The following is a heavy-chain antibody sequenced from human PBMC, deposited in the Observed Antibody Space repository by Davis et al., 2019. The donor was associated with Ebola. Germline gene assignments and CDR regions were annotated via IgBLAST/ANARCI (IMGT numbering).Heavy chain of an antibody. CDR2: INPNDGRT. Sequence: ASVKVSCKASGYTFTNYYMHWVRQAPGQGLERMGMINPNDGRTIYAQKFQGRVTVTRDTSTTTVYMDLSSLGSEDTALYYCTTPGGQDSGYDVFDIWGQGTMVTVSS. CDR1: GYTFTNYY. V-gene: IGHV1-46*03. J-gene: IGHJ3*02. CDR3: TTPGGQDSGYDVFDI. D-gene: IGHD5-12*01.